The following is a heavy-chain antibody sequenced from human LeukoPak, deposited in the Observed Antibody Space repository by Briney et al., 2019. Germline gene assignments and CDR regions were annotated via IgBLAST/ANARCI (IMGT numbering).Heavy chain of an antibody. D-gene: IGHD1-14*01. CDR2: INQDGSKN. J-gene: IGHJ3*02. V-gene: IGHV3-7*01. CDR1: GFTFSTSW. CDR3: SRDPYHGSLDI. Sequence: GGSLRLSCTASGFTFSTSWMTWVRQAPGKGLEWVALINQDGSKNYYVDSVKGRFTISRDNAKNSLYLQMNSLRAEDTALYYCSRDPYHGSLDIWGQGTMVTVSS.